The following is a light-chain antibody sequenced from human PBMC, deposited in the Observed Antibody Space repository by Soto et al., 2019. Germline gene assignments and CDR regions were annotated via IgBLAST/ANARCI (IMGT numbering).Light chain of an antibody. V-gene: IGKV3-20*01. CDR1: QSVASY. CDR2: GAP. CDR3: QQYGRSPAT. J-gene: IGKJ2*01. Sequence: EIVLTQSPGTLSLSPGERATLSCRASQSVASYLAWYQQKPVHGPRLLIHGAPSRATGLPYRFSGSWSGTDFTLTISRLEPGDFAVYYCQQYGRSPATFGQGTKLVSK.